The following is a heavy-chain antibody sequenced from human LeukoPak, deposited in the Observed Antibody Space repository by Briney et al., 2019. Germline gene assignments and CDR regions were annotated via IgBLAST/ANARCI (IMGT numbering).Heavy chain of an antibody. CDR3: ARVRGATGWYFVL. V-gene: IGHV4-59*01. CDR2: IYYSGST. J-gene: IGHJ2*01. D-gene: IGHD1-26*01. CDR1: GGSISSYY. Sequence: SETLSPTCTVSGGSISSYYWSWIRQPPGKGLEWIGYIYYSGSTNYNPSLKSRVTISVDTSKNQFSLKLSSVTAADTAVYYCARVRGATGWYFVLWGRGTLVTVSS.